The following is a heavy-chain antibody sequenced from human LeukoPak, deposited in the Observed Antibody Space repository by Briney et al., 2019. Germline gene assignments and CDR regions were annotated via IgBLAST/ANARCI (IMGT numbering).Heavy chain of an antibody. CDR2: INTNNGVT. J-gene: IGHJ5*02. Sequence: GPVKVSCNASGLTFTFVNFIHWVRQAPGQGPEWMGWINTNNGVTDYARKFQGRVTMTRDTSISTVYMELSRLTSDDMAMYYCTKDRLSKWFDPWGQGTLVTVSS. CDR3: TKDRLSKWFDP. V-gene: IGHV1-2*02. D-gene: IGHD5-12*01. CDR1: GLTFTFVNF.